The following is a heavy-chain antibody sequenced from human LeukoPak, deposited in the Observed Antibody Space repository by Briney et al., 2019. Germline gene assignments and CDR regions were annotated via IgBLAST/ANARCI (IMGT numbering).Heavy chain of an antibody. V-gene: IGHV4-59*11. CDR2: IYYSGST. Sequence: SETLSLTCTVSGGSISSHYWSWIRQPPGKGLEWIGYIYYSGSTNYNPSLKSRVTISVDTSKNQFSLKLSSVTAADTAVYYCARGYNWNYGPDYFDYRGQGTLVTVSS. CDR3: ARGYNWNYGPDYFDY. D-gene: IGHD1-7*01. J-gene: IGHJ4*02. CDR1: GGSISSHY.